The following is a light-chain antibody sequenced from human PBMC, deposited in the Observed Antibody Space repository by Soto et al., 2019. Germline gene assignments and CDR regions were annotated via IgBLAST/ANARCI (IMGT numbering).Light chain of an antibody. CDR3: QQYNDYSTWT. CDR1: QSISRW. V-gene: IGKV1-5*01. CDR2: DAS. J-gene: IGKJ1*01. Sequence: DIQMTQSPSTLSASVGDRVTITCRASQSISRWLAWYQQRPGKAPKVLIWDASSLQGGVPSRFSGSGSGTEFTLTISSLQPDDFATYYCQQYNDYSTWTFGQGTKLEIK.